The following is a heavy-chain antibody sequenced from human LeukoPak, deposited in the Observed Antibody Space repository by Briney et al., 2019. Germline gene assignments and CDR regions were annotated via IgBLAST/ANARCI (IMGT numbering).Heavy chain of an antibody. CDR3: ARIQPKSPTEDSSGYFVGY. D-gene: IGHD3-22*01. CDR2: INPSGGST. Sequence: ASVKVSCKASGYTFTSYYMHWVRQAPGQGLEWMGIINPSGGSTSYAQKFQGRVTMTRDTSTSTVYMELSSLRSEDTAVYYCARIQPKSPTEDSSGYFVGYWGQGTLVTVSS. J-gene: IGHJ4*02. V-gene: IGHV1-46*01. CDR1: GYTFTSYY.